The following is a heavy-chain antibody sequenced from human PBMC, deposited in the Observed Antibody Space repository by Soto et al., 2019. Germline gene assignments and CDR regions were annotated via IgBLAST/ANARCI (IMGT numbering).Heavy chain of an antibody. V-gene: IGHV6-1*01. CDR3: ARALAGSYDY. CDR1: GDSVSSKSAA. J-gene: IGHJ4*02. Sequence: RSQTLSLTCVISGDSVSSKSAAWNWIRQSPSRGLEWLGRTYYRSKWSTDYAVSVKGRITVNPDTSKNQFSLQLNSVTPEDTAVYCCARALAGSYDYWGQGTLVTVSS. CDR2: TYYRSKWST. D-gene: IGHD1-26*01.